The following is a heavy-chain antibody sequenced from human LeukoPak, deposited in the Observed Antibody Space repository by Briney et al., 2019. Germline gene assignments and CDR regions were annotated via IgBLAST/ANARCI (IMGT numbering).Heavy chain of an antibody. D-gene: IGHD3-10*01. V-gene: IGHV3-11*01. J-gene: IGHJ5*02. CDR1: RFIFSDYY. CDR2: ISSSGGIT. Sequence: RGSLRLSCAASRFIFSDYYMTWIRQAPGKGLEWVSYISSSGGITYYADSVKGQFTISRDNAKNSLYLEMNSLRDDDTAVYFCARTGGAGSPSDTWGQGTLVTVSS. CDR3: ARTGGAGSPSDT.